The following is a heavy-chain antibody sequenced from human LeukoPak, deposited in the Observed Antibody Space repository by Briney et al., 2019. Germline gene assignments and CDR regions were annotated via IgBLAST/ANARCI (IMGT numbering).Heavy chain of an antibody. CDR1: GFIFRNYW. J-gene: IGHJ4*02. D-gene: IGHD4-17*01. V-gene: IGHV3-7*02. CDR3: TITGGPTVTAFDL. Sequence: GGSLRLSCVASGFIFRNYWMSWVRQAPGKGLEWVANINHDGGDKNYVDSVKGRFTISRDKAKSSLYLQLNSLRVEDTAVYYCTITGGPTVTAFDLWGQGILVTVSS. CDR2: INHDGGDK.